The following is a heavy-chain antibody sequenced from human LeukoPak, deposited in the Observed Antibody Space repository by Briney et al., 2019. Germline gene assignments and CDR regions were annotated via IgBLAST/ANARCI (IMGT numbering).Heavy chain of an antibody. V-gene: IGHV3-7*01. J-gene: IGHJ5*02. CDR2: IKEDGSEK. D-gene: IGHD5-18*01. Sequence: PGGSLRLSCAASGFTVSSNYMSWVRKAPRKGLEWVANIKEDGSEKYYVDSVKGRFTISRDNAKNSLYLQMNSLRAEDTAIYYCARATASNWFDPWGQGTLVTVSS. CDR1: GFTVSSNY. CDR3: ARATASNWFDP.